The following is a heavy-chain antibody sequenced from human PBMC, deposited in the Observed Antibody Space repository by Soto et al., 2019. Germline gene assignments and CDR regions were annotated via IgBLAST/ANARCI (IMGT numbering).Heavy chain of an antibody. V-gene: IGHV1-69*02. J-gene: IGHJ4*02. CDR2: IIPILGIA. CDR1: GGTFSSYT. CDR3: AREVVVAATSDSFDY. D-gene: IGHD2-15*01. Sequence: QVQLVQSGAEVKKPGSSVKVSCKASGGTFSSYTISWVRQAPGQGLEWMGRIIPILGIANYAQKFQGRVTITADKSTSTAYMELSSLRSEDTAVYYCAREVVVAATSDSFDYWGQGTLVTVSS.